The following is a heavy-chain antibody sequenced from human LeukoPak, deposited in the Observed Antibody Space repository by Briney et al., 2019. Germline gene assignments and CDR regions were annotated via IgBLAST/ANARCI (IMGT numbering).Heavy chain of an antibody. J-gene: IGHJ4*02. V-gene: IGHV3-9*01. Sequence: PGGSLRLSCAASGFTFDDYAMHWVRQAPGKGLEWVSGISWNSGSIGYADSVKGRFTISRDNAKNSLYLQMNSLRAEDTALYYCAKDMTENGFIDYWGQGTLVTVSS. CDR3: AKDMTENGFIDY. CDR2: ISWNSGSI. D-gene: IGHD5-24*01. CDR1: GFTFDDYA.